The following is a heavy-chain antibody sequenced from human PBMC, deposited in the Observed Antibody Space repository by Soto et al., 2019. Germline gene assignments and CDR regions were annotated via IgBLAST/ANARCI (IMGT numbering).Heavy chain of an antibody. J-gene: IGHJ4*02. CDR1: GGSISSSDYY. Sequence: SETLSLTCTVSGGSISSSDYYWGWIRQPPGKGLEWIGSIYYSGSTYYNPSLKSRVTISVDTSKNQFSLKLSSVTAADTAVYYCARHESSGWDFDYWGQGTLVTVSS. V-gene: IGHV4-39*01. CDR3: ARHESSGWDFDY. D-gene: IGHD6-19*01. CDR2: IYYSGST.